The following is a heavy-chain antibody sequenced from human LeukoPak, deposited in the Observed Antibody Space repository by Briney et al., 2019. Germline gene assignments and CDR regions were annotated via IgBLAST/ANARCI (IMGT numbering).Heavy chain of an antibody. CDR3: ARGPAADKYYYYYYGMDV. V-gene: IGHV4-59*08. CDR2: IYYSGST. D-gene: IGHD2-2*01. J-gene: IGHJ6*02. Sequence: SETLSLTCTVSGGXISSYYCSWIRQPPGKGLEWIGHIYYSGSTNYNPSLKSRVTISVDTSKNQFSLKLSSVTAADTAVYYCARGPAADKYYYYYYGMDVWGQGTTVTVSS. CDR1: GGXISSYY.